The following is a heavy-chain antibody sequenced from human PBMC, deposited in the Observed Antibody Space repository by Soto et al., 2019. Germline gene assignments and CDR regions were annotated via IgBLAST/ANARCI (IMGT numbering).Heavy chain of an antibody. D-gene: IGHD3-22*01. CDR1: GFTFSSYS. V-gene: IGHV3-48*04. CDR2: ISSSGSTI. Sequence: LRLSCAASGFTFSSYSMNWVRQAPGKGLEWVSYISSSGSTIYYADSVKGRFTISRDNAKNSLYLQMNSLRAEDKAVYYCARDWSYYYDSSGYYYPADDAFDIWGQGTMVTVSS. CDR3: ARDWSYYYDSSGYYYPADDAFDI. J-gene: IGHJ3*02.